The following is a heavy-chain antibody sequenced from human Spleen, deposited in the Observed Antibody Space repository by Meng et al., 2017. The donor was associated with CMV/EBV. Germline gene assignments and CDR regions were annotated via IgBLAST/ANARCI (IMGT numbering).Heavy chain of an antibody. CDR2: IIPIFGTA. D-gene: IGHD4-23*01. Sequence: VQLVQAGAEVKKPGSSGKVSCKASGGTFSSYAISWVRQAPGQGLEWMGGIIPIFGTANYAQKFQGRVTITADESTSTAYMELSSLRSEDTAVYYCARDRSMLRWFDYWGQGTLVTVSS. V-gene: IGHV1-69*12. CDR3: ARDRSMLRWFDY. CDR1: GGTFSSYA. J-gene: IGHJ4*02.